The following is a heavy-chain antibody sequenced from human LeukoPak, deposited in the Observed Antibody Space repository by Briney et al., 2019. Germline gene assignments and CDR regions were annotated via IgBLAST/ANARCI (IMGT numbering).Heavy chain of an antibody. D-gene: IGHD2-15*01. J-gene: IGHJ4*02. CDR1: GFSFRSYD. CDR3: AKSGLNRFDY. V-gene: IGHV3-66*01. CDR2: IYSGGST. Sequence: PGGSLRLSCVASGFSFRSYDMSWVRQAPGKGLEWVSVIYSGGSTYYADSVKGRFTISRDNSKNTLYLQMNSLRAEDTAVYYCAKSGLNRFDYWGQGTLVTVSS.